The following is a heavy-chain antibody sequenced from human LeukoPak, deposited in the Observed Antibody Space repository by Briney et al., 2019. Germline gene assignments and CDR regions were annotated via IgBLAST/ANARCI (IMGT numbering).Heavy chain of an antibody. Sequence: GGSLRLSCAASGITFSSYSMNWVRQAPGKGLEWVSSISSSSSYIYYADSVKGRFTISRDNAKNSLYLQMNSLRAEDTAVYYCARDPGEGWFDPWGQGTLVTVSS. CDR1: GITFSSYS. V-gene: IGHV3-21*01. J-gene: IGHJ5*02. CDR2: ISSSSSYI. CDR3: ARDPGEGWFDP.